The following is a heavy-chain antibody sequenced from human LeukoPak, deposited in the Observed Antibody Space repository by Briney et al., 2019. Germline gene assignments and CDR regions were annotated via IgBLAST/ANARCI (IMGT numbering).Heavy chain of an antibody. D-gene: IGHD2-2*02. CDR1: GFTFSSYS. Sequence: SGGSLRLSCAASGFTFSSYSMNWVRQAPGKGLEWVSSISSSSSYIYYADSVKGRFTISRDNAKNSLYLQMNSLRAEDTAVYYCARVGSSPIPFDIWGQGTMVTVSS. J-gene: IGHJ3*02. CDR3: ARVGSSPIPFDI. V-gene: IGHV3-21*01. CDR2: ISSSSSYI.